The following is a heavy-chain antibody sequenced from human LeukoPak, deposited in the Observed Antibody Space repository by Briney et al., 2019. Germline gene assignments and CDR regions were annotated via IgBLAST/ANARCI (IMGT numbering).Heavy chain of an antibody. CDR3: ARDCPTGIEVAGSGGHNWFDP. J-gene: IGHJ5*02. CDR2: IYYSGNI. D-gene: IGHD6-19*01. CDR1: GGSIRTSRCY. Sequence: SETLSLTCSVSGGSIRTSRCYWGWVRQPPGKKLEWIGSIYYSGNIYYNPSLKSRVTISIDTSKNQFYLKLRSVTAADTAVFYCARDCPTGIEVAGSGGHNWFDPWGQGALVTVSS. V-gene: IGHV4-39*07.